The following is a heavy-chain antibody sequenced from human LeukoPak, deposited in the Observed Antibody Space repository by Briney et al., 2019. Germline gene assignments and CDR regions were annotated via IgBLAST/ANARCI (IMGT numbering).Heavy chain of an antibody. J-gene: IGHJ3*01. CDR2: VYYSGST. CDR3: AGDYGDYEGTSDV. CDR1: RGSISSYY. D-gene: IGHD4-17*01. V-gene: IGHV4-59*01. Sequence: PSETLSLTCSVSRGSISSYYWSWIRQPPGKGLEWIGHVYYSGSTNYNPSLKSRVTISIDTSKRQFSLTLSSVTAADTAVYYCAGDYGDYEGTSDVWGQGTLVTVSS.